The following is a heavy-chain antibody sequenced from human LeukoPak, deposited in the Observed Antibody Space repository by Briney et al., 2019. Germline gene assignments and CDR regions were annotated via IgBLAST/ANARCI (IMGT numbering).Heavy chain of an antibody. J-gene: IGHJ6*03. CDR3: ARGSSDYYYYYMDV. V-gene: IGHV1-69*05. Sequence: KISCKGSGYSFTSYWIGWVRQMPGKGLEWMGGIIPIFGTANYAQKFQGRVTITTDESTSTAYMELSSLRSEDTAVYYCARGSSDYYYYYMDVWGKGTTVTVSS. CDR1: GYSFTSYW. CDR2: IIPIFGTA. D-gene: IGHD6-6*01.